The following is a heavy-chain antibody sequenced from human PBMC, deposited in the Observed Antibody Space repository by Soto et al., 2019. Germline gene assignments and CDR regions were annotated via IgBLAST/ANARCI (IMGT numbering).Heavy chain of an antibody. CDR1: GYSFSTYW. J-gene: IGHJ4*02. CDR2: IYPGDSDT. CDR3: ARHSLATQPGDY. D-gene: IGHD5-12*01. Sequence: GESLKISCKASGYSFSTYWIAWVRQRPGKGLDWMGIIYPGDSDTKYSPSFQGQVTISVDNSIDTADLEWTTLRASDSAMYCCARHSLATQPGDYWGQGTRVTVSS. V-gene: IGHV5-51*01.